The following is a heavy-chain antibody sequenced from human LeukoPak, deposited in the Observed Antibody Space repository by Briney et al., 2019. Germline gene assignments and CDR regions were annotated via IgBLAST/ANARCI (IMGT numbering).Heavy chain of an antibody. CDR2: IYYTGST. Sequence: SETLSLTCTVSGSSISSYYWSWIRQPPGKTREWIGYIYYTGSTTYKPSLESRVTISVDTSKNPFSLKRSSLPAADTAVYYCARRDDYGDPFDPWGQGTLVTVSS. V-gene: IGHV4-59*12. J-gene: IGHJ5*02. CDR1: GSSISSYY. D-gene: IGHD4-17*01. CDR3: ARRDDYGDPFDP.